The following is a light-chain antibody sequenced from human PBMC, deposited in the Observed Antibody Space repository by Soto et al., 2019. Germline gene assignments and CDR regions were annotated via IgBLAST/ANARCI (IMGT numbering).Light chain of an antibody. CDR1: FSNIGSNF. J-gene: IGLJ1*01. CDR3: ATWDDNVSGPV. Sequence: QCVLTQPPSAYGTPGQRVTISCSGSFSNIGSNFVFWYQQLPGTSPKLLIQDNSQRPSGVPDRFSGSKSGSSASLAISGLRSEDEADYYCATWDDNVSGPVFGTGTKLTVL. V-gene: IGLV1-47*02. CDR2: DNS.